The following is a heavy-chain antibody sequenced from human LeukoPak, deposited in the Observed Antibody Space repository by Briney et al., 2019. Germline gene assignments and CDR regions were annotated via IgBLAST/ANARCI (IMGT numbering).Heavy chain of an antibody. J-gene: IGHJ4*02. V-gene: IGHV3-15*01. CDR2: IKSRTEGWTT. CDR1: GFTFSNAW. CDR3: TANDCGAYVWNL. D-gene: IGHD3-16*01. Sequence: GGSLRLSCAASGFTFSNAWMGWVRQAPGKGLEWVGRIKSRTEGWTTDYAAPVKGRCTISRHNSKNTLDLQMNSMKTEDTAVYYWTANDCGAYVWNLWGEGTLVPVSS.